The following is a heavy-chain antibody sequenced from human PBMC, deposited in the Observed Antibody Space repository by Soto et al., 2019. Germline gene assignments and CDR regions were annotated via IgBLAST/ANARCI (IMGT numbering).Heavy chain of an antibody. CDR1: AFSLITSGMC. V-gene: IGHV2-70*11. J-gene: IGHJ6*02. CDR2: IDWDDDK. D-gene: IGHD3-10*01. CDR3: ARMGPIPYGSGSPVSGMDV. Sequence: SGPTLVNPTQTLTLTCTFSAFSLITSGMCVSCIRQPPGKALEWLARIDWDDDKYYSTSLKTRLTISKDTSKNQVVLTMTNMDPVDTATYYCARMGPIPYGSGSPVSGMDVWGQGTTVTVS.